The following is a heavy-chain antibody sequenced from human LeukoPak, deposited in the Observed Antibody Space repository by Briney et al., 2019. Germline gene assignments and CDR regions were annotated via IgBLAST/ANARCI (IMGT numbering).Heavy chain of an antibody. CDR3: TTEPTVEMATIISYYFDY. J-gene: IGHJ4*02. D-gene: IGHD5-24*01. CDR1: GFTFSSYA. CDR2: ISYDGSNK. Sequence: GGSLRLSCAASGFTFSSYAMHWVRQAPGKGLEWVAVISYDGSNKYYADSVKGRFTISRDNSKNTLYLQMNSLKTEDTAVYYCTTEPTVEMATIISYYFDYWGQGTLVTVSS. V-gene: IGHV3-30-3*01.